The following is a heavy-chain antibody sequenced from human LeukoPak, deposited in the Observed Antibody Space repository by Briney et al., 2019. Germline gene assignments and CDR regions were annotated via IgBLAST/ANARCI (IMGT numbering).Heavy chain of an antibody. Sequence: GSLRLSCAASGFTFSDYYMSWIRQAPGKGLEWVSYVSSSGNTIYYADSVKGRFTISRDNAKNSLYLQMNSLRAEDTAVYYCARDSGSSSSSAFDIWGQGTMVTVSS. V-gene: IGHV3-11*04. CDR2: VSSSGNTI. CDR1: GFTFSDYY. D-gene: IGHD6-6*01. J-gene: IGHJ3*02. CDR3: ARDSGSSSSSAFDI.